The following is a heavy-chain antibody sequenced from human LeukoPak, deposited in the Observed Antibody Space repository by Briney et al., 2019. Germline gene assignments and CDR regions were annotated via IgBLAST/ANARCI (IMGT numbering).Heavy chain of an antibody. J-gene: IGHJ4*02. CDR3: ARDGGYDFWSGYYQDY. V-gene: IGHV3-30-3*01. D-gene: IGHD3-3*01. CDR2: ISYDANIGSNK. CDR1: GFTFSRYA. Sequence: SGGSLRLSCATSGFTFSRYAMHWVRQAPGKGLEWVALISYDANIGSNKYYADSVKGRFTISRDNPKNTLYLQMNSLRAEDTAVYYCARDGGYDFWSGYYQDYWGQGTLVTVSS.